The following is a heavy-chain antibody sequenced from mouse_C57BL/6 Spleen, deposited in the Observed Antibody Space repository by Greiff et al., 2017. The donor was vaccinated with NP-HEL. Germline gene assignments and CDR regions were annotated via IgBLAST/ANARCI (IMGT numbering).Heavy chain of an antibody. Sequence: QVQLQQPGAELVKPGASVKLSCKASGYTFTSYWMQWVKQRPGQGLEWIGEIDPSDSYTNYNQKFKGKATLTVDTSSSTAYMQLSSLTSEDSAVYYCARRDGNYYYFDYWGQGTTLTVSS. D-gene: IGHD2-1*01. CDR2: IDPSDSYT. V-gene: IGHV1-50*01. J-gene: IGHJ2*01. CDR1: GYTFTSYW. CDR3: ARRDGNYYYFDY.